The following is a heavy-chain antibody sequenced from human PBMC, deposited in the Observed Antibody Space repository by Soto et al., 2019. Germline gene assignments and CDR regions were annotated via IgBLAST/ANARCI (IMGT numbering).Heavy chain of an antibody. CDR3: VRDFHYAFDI. V-gene: IGHV3-48*02. CDR2: ISESTSGI. Sequence: EVQLVESGGGLVQPGGSLRLSCAASGFTFSTYSMNWVRQAPGKGLEWVSYISESTSGIYYADSVKGRFTISRDNAKNSLYLQMNSLRDEDTAVYYCVRDFHYAFDIWGQGTMLTVSS. J-gene: IGHJ3*02. CDR1: GFTFSTYS.